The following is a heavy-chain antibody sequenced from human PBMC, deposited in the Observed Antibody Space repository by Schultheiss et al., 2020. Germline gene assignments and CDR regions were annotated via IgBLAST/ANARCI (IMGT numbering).Heavy chain of an antibody. CDR1: GFTFRENA. V-gene: IGHV3-43*02. CDR2: IYSGGST. Sequence: GGSLRLSCVGSGFTFRENAMHWVREAPGKGLEWVSVIYSGGSTYYADSVKGRFTISRDNANNSLFLQMNSLRPEDTALYFCAKGAYSSSSFLDNWGLGTLVTVSS. CDR3: AKGAYSSSSFLDN. J-gene: IGHJ4*02. D-gene: IGHD6-13*01.